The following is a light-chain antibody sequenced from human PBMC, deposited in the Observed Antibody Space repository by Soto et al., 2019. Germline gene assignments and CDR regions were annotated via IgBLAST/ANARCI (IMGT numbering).Light chain of an antibody. V-gene: IGKV3-20*01. CDR1: QSVTSNF. Sequence: EIVLTQSPGTLSLSPGERATLSCRASQSVTSNFLGWYQQIPGPAPRLLIYGASSRTTSIPNRFSSSGSRTYFTPTISRLEPEDFAVYCCQQYGSSPRTFGQGTKLEIK. J-gene: IGKJ1*01. CDR2: GAS. CDR3: QQYGSSPRT.